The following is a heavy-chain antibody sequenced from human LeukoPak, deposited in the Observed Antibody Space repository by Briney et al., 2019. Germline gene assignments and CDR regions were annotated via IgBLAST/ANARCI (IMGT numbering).Heavy chain of an antibody. V-gene: IGHV4-31*03. J-gene: IGHJ4*02. CDR3: ARREYSYGLSYY. CDR1: GGSISSGGYY. D-gene: IGHD5-18*01. CDR2: IYYSGST. Sequence: SETLSLTCTVSGGSISSGGYYWSWIRQHPGKGLEWIGYIYYSGSTYYNPSLKSRVTISVDTSKNQFSLKLSSVTAADTAVYYCARREYSYGLSYYWGQGTLVTVSS.